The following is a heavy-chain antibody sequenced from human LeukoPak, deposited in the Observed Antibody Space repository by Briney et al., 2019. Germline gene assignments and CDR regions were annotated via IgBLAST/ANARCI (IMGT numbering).Heavy chain of an antibody. CDR2: INPNSGGT. V-gene: IGHV1-2*02. CDR1: GYTFTGYY. CDR3: SRAKYCSSTSCPRVNWFDP. D-gene: IGHD2-2*01. Sequence: ASVKVSCKASGYTFTGYYMHWVRQAPGQGLEWMGWINPNSGGTNYAQKFQGRVTMTRDTSISTAYMELSRLRSDDTAVYYCSRAKYCSSTSCPRVNWFDPWGQGTLVTVSS. J-gene: IGHJ5*02.